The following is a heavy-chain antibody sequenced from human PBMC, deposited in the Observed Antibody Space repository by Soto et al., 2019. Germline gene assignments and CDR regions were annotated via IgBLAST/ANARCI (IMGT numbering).Heavy chain of an antibody. CDR3: ARGLDYYAGSTHAFDI. V-gene: IGHV1-8*02. CDR2: MNPNSGNT. J-gene: IGHJ3*02. Sequence: GASVKVSCKASGYTFTSYYMHWVRQAPGQGLEWMGWMNPNSGNTGYAQKFQGRVTMTRNTSISTAYMELSSLRSEDTAVYYCARGLDYYAGSTHAFDIWGQGTMVTVSS. CDR1: GYTFTSYY. D-gene: IGHD3-22*01.